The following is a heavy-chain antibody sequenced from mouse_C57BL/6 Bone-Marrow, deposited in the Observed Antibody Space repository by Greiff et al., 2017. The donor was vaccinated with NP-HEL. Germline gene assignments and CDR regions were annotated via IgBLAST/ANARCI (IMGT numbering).Heavy chain of an antibody. D-gene: IGHD2-3*01. Sequence: EVMLVESGAELVRPGASVKLSCTASGFNIKDDYMHWVKQRPEQGLEWIGWIDPENGDTEYASKFQGKATITADTSSNTAYLQLSSLTSEDTAVYYCTTRWLLRLGRAMDYWGQGTSVTVSS. CDR2: IDPENGDT. CDR1: GFNIKDDY. V-gene: IGHV14-4*01. J-gene: IGHJ4*01. CDR3: TTRWLLRLGRAMDY.